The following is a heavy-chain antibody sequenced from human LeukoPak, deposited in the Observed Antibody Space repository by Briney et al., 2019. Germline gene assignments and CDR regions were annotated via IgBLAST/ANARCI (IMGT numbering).Heavy chain of an antibody. D-gene: IGHD3-10*01. CDR2: MNPNSGGT. CDR1: GYTFTGYY. J-gene: IGHJ4*02. V-gene: IGHV1-2*02. CDR3: AREVASGSWDY. Sequence: ASVKVSCKASGYTFTGYYIHWVRQAAGQGLEWMGWMNPNSGGTNYAQKFQGRVTMTRDTSISTAYVDLTSLRSDDTAVYYCAREVASGSWDYWGQGTLVTFSS.